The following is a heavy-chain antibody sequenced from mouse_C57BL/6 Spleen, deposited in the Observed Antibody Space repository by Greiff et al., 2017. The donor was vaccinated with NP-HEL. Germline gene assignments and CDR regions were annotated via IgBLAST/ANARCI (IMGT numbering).Heavy chain of an antibody. CDR1: GFTFSSYT. D-gene: IGHD1-1*01. Sequence: EVMLVESGGGLVKPGGSLKLSCAASGFTFSSYTMSWVRQTPEKRLEWVATISGGGGNTYYPDSVKGRFTISRDNAKDTLYLQMSSLRSEDTALYYCARQGGSSYAMDYWGQGTSVTVSS. CDR3: ARQGGSSYAMDY. CDR2: ISGGGGNT. V-gene: IGHV5-9*01. J-gene: IGHJ4*01.